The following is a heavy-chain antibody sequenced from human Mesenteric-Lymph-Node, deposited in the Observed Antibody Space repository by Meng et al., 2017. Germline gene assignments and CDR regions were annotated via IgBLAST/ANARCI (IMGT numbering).Heavy chain of an antibody. Sequence: GESLKISCAASGFTFSRYGMHWVRQAPGKGLEWVALIWYDGSSKFYADSVKGRFTISRDNPKNTLYLEINSLRVEDTAVYYCARRERSHFDYWGQGTLVTVSS. CDR3: ARRERSHFDY. CDR1: GFTFSRYG. V-gene: IGHV3-33*01. CDR2: IWYDGSSK. D-gene: IGHD1-26*01. J-gene: IGHJ4*02.